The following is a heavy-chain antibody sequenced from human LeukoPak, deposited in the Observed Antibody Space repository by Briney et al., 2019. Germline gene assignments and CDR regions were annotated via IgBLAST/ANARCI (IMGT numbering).Heavy chain of an antibody. CDR3: ARGKLKGLTGIDVNWFDP. CDR1: GGTFSSYA. J-gene: IGHJ5*02. D-gene: IGHD1-14*01. Sequence: SVKVSCKASGGTFSSYAISWVRQAPGQGLEWMGRIIPILGIANYAQKFQGRVTITADKSTSTAYMELSSLRSEDTAVYYCARGKLKGLTGIDVNWFDPWGQGTLVTVSS. V-gene: IGHV1-69*04. CDR2: IIPILGIA.